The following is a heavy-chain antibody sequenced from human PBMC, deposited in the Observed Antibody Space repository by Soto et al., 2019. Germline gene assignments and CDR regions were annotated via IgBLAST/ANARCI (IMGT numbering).Heavy chain of an antibody. Sequence: QVQLQESGPGLVKPSETLSLTCSVSGGSISSYYWSWIRQPPGKGLEWIAYIYYSGTSYNPSLKSRVAISLDTSLNQLCLTLSSVTAADTAVYYCARTYDGSGTNSGEYAFAIWGQGTMVTVSS. CDR2: IYYSGT. CDR3: ARTYDGSGTNSGEYAFAI. J-gene: IGHJ3*02. V-gene: IGHV4-59*01. CDR1: GGSISSYY. D-gene: IGHD3-22*01.